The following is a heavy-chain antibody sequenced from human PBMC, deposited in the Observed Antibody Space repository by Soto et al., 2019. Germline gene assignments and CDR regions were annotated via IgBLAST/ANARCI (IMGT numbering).Heavy chain of an antibody. V-gene: IGHV4-30-2*01. D-gene: IGHD3-22*01. CDR1: GGSLSSSAYS. CDR2: IYQSGST. J-gene: IGHJ3*02. CDR3: ARELLFYDSDGFSWDDAFDI. Sequence: QMHLQESGSGLVKPSPTLSLTCAVSGGSLSSSAYSWSWIRQPPGKGLEWIGFIYQSGSTYYNPSLKSRVTMSLDRPKNQLSLKLSSVTAADTAVYYCARELLFYDSDGFSWDDAFDIWGQGTMVTVSS.